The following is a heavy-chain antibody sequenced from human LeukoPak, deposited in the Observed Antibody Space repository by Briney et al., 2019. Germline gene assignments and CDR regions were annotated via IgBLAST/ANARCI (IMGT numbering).Heavy chain of an antibody. D-gene: IGHD1-14*01. CDR2: ISHTGIT. J-gene: IGHJ4*02. Sequence: SETLSLTCTVSGASITKYYWSWIRQPPGKGLEWIGYISHTGITNYNPSLESRVIISADTSRNQFSLKLTSMTAADTAVYYCARFRSAADHPDSWGQGTLVTVSS. CDR3: ARFRSAADHPDS. CDR1: GASITKYY. V-gene: IGHV4-59*01.